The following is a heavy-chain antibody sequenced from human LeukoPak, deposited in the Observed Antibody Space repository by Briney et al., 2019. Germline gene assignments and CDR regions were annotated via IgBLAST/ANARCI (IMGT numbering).Heavy chain of an antibody. CDR2: IYYSGST. CDR3: ARLVEGLVDY. J-gene: IGHJ4*02. D-gene: IGHD2-2*01. Sequence: PSETLSLTCTVSGGSISSYYWSWLRQPPGKGLEWIGYIYYSGSTNYNPSLKSRVTISVDTSKNQFSLKLSSVTAADTAVYYCARLVEGLVDYWGQGTLVTVSS. CDR1: GGSISSYY. V-gene: IGHV4-59*08.